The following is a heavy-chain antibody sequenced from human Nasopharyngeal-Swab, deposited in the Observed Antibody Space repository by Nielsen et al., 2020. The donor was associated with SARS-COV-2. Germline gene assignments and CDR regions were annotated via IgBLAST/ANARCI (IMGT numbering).Heavy chain of an antibody. J-gene: IGHJ6*02. Sequence: GGSLRLSCAASGFTFDDYGMSWVRQAPGKGLEWVSGINWNGGSTGYADSVKGRFTISRDNAKNSLYLQMNSLRAEDTALYCCAREEAYDGGNYYSYYYYGMDVWSQGTTVTVSS. CDR2: INWNGGST. CDR3: AREEAYDGGNYYSYYYYGMDV. V-gene: IGHV3-20*04. D-gene: IGHD2-21*02. CDR1: GFTFDDYG.